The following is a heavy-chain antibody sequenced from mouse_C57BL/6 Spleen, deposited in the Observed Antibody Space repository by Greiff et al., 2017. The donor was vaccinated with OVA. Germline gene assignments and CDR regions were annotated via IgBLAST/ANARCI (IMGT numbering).Heavy chain of an antibody. CDR2: ISSGGDYI. V-gene: IGHV5-9-1*02. Sequence: EVMLVESGEGLVKPGGSLKLSCAASGFTFSSYAMSWVRQTPEKRLEWVAYISSGGDYIYYADTVKGRFTISRDNARNTLYLQMSSLKSEDTAMYYCTRMGDDGALSYAMDYWGQGTSVTVSS. J-gene: IGHJ4*01. D-gene: IGHD2-12*01. CDR1: GFTFSSYA. CDR3: TRMGDDGALSYAMDY.